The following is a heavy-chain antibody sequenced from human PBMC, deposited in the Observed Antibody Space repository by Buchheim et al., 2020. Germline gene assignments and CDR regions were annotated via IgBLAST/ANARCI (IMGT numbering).Heavy chain of an antibody. V-gene: IGHV3-15*07. CDR2: IKSKTDGGTT. D-gene: IGHD3-10*01. Sequence: EVQLVESGGGLVKPGGSLRLSCAASGFTFSNAWMNWVRQAPGKGLEWVGRIKSKTDGGTTDYAAPVKGRFTISRDDSKKTLYLQMNSLKTEDTAVYYCTGDYYGSGSPVLDYYYYGMDVWGQGTT. J-gene: IGHJ6*02. CDR3: TGDYYGSGSPVLDYYYYGMDV. CDR1: GFTFSNAW.